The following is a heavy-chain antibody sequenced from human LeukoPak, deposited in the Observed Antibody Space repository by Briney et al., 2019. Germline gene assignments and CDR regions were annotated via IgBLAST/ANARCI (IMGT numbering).Heavy chain of an antibody. D-gene: IGHD3-16*01. CDR1: GYIFTGYY. Sequence: ASVKVSCKASGYIFTGYYMRWVRQAPGQGLEWMGWINPNSGDTDYAQKFQGRVTMTRDTSISTAYMELSRLRSDDTAVYYCARVRYRLAETYIDYWGQGTLVTVSS. V-gene: IGHV1-2*02. CDR3: ARVRYRLAETYIDY. CDR2: INPNSGDT. J-gene: IGHJ4*02.